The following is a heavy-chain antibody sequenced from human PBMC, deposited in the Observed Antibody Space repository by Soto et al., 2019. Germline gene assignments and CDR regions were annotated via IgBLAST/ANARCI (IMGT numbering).Heavy chain of an antibody. J-gene: IGHJ4*02. Sequence: EVHLVESGGGLVQPGGSLRLSCAASGVTVSNNYMSWVRQAPGKGLEWVSVIYSGGRTYYADSVKGRFIISRDSSKNTLYLQMNSLRAEDTAVYYCARDTYDDYRGQGTLVTVSS. CDR1: GVTVSNNY. D-gene: IGHD3-3*01. V-gene: IGHV3-66*01. CDR3: ARDTYDDY. CDR2: IYSGGRT.